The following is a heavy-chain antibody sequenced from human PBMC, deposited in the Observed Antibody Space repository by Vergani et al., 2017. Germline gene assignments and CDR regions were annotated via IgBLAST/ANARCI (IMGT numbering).Heavy chain of an antibody. CDR3: TTARYCSGGSCYHYWXFDL. D-gene: IGHD2-15*01. CDR2: IKSKTDGGTT. J-gene: IGHJ2*01. V-gene: IGHV3-15*07. CDR1: GFTFSNAW. Sequence: EVQLVESGGGLVQPGGSLRLSCAASGFTFSNAWMNWVRQAPGKGLEWVGRIKSKTDGGTTDYAAPVKGRFTISRDDSKNTLYLQMNSLKTEDTAVYYCTTARYCSGGSCYHYWXFDLWGRGTLVTVSS.